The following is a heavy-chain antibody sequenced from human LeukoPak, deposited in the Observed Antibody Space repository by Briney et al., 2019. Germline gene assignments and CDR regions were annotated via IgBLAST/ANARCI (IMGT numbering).Heavy chain of an antibody. CDR3: AKGNPDYYGSGSYYQHY. V-gene: IGHV3-7*03. CDR1: GFNFINYW. CDR2: IHQHGSEK. J-gene: IGHJ4*02. D-gene: IGHD3-10*01. Sequence: GGSLRLSCAASGFNFINYWMNWVRQAPGKGLEWVANIHQHGSEKYYVDSVKGRFTISRDNSKNTLYLQMNSLRAEDTAVYYCAKGNPDYYGSGSYYQHYWGQGTLVTVSS.